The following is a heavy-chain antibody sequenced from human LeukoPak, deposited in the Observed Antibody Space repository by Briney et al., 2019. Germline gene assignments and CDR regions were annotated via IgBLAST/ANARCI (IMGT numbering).Heavy chain of an antibody. CDR1: GYTFTGYD. CDR3: ARGQQLFVVDY. CDR2: INAGNGNT. D-gene: IGHD6-13*01. Sequence: ASVKVSCKASGYTFTGYDMHWVRQAPGQGLEWMGWINAGNGNTKYSQEFQGRVTITRDTSASTAYMELSSLRSEDMAVYYCARGQQLFVVDYWGQGTLVTVSS. V-gene: IGHV1-3*03. J-gene: IGHJ4*02.